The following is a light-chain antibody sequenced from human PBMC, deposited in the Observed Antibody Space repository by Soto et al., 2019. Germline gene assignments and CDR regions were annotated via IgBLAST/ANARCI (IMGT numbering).Light chain of an antibody. Sequence: IVLTQSPGTLSLSPGERATLSCRASQSVSGTYLAWYQQKPGQAPRLLIYDVSSRATGIPDRFSGSGSGADFTLTISRLEPEDFAVYYCQQYGTSHLTFGQGTRLEIK. CDR2: DVS. J-gene: IGKJ5*01. V-gene: IGKV3-20*01. CDR1: QSVSGTY. CDR3: QQYGTSHLT.